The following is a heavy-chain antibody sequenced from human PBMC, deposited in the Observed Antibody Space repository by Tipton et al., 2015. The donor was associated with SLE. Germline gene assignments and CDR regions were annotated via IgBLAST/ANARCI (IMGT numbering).Heavy chain of an antibody. D-gene: IGHD3-10*01. CDR2: INPNSGGT. CDR3: ARQSYGSGSYYNVY. Sequence: QLVQSGAEVKKPGASVKVSCKASGYTFTGYYMHWVRQAPGQGLEWMGRINPNSGGTNYAQKFQGRVTMTRDTSISTAYMELSRLRSDDTAVYYCARQSYGSGSYYNVYWGQGTLVTVSS. J-gene: IGHJ4*02. CDR1: GYTFTGYY. V-gene: IGHV1-2*06.